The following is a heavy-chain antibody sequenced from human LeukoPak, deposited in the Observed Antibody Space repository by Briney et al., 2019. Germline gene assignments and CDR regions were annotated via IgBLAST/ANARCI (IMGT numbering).Heavy chain of an antibody. V-gene: IGHV1-2*06. J-gene: IGHJ5*02. CDR1: GYTFTGYY. Sequence: ASVKVSCKAAGYTFTGYYMFWVRQAPGQGLEWMGRINPNSGGTNYAQKFQGRVTMTRDTSISTAYMELSRLRSDDTAVYYCARRISGAWFDPWGQGTLVTVSS. CDR3: ARRISGAWFDP. CDR2: INPNSGGT. D-gene: IGHD2-15*01.